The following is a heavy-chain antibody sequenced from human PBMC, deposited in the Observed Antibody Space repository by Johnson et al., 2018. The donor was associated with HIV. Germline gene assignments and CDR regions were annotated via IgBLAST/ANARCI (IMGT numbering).Heavy chain of an antibody. D-gene: IGHD1-26*01. Sequence: QVQLVESGGGVVQPGRSLRLSCAASGFTFSSYAMHWVRQAPGKGLEWVAVISYDGSNKYYADSVKGRFTVSRDSAKNALYLQMNSLRAEDTAYYYCARDLPGIYDAFDLWGQGTKVTISS. V-gene: IGHV3-30*04. CDR3: ARDLPGIYDAFDL. J-gene: IGHJ3*01. CDR1: GFTFSSYA. CDR2: ISYDGSNK.